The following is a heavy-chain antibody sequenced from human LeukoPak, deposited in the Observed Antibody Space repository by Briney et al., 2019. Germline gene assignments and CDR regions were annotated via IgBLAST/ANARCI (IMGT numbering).Heavy chain of an antibody. CDR1: GYTLTDYY. CDR3: ARDAYYYDSSGYYDY. CDR2: INPNSGGT. V-gene: IGHV1-2*02. J-gene: IGHJ4*02. Sequence: ASVTVSCTASGYTLTDYYMHWVRQAPGQGLEWMGWINPNSGGTNYAQKFQGRVTMTRDTSISTAYMEQSRLRSDDTAVYYCARDAYYYDSSGYYDYWGQGTLVTVSS. D-gene: IGHD3-22*01.